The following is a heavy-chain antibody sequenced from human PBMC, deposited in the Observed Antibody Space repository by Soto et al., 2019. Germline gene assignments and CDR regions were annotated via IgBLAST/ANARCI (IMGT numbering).Heavy chain of an antibody. Sequence: PGGSLKISCNGSGYSFTSYWISWVRQMPWKGLEGMGRIDPSDSYTNYSPSFQGHVTISADKSISTAYLKWSSLKASDTAMYYCARRSGSGSPPLNYYYYYGMDVWGQGTTVTVSS. J-gene: IGHJ6*02. V-gene: IGHV5-10-1*01. CDR2: IDPSDSYT. D-gene: IGHD3-10*01. CDR1: GYSFTSYW. CDR3: ARRSGSGSPPLNYYYYYGMDV.